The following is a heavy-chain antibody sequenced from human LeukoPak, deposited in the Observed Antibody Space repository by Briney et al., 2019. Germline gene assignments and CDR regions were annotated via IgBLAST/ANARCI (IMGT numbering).Heavy chain of an antibody. CDR1: GFTFSSYN. Sequence: QSGGSLRLSCAASGFTFSSYNMNWVRQAPGKGLEWVSYISSSGSTIYYADSVKGRFTISRDNSNNTLYLQMNSLRAEDTAVYYCAKDLWPLGYYYYYMDVWGKGTTVTISS. CDR2: ISSSGSTI. D-gene: IGHD3-16*01. CDR3: AKDLWPLGYYYYYMDV. J-gene: IGHJ6*03. V-gene: IGHV3-48*01.